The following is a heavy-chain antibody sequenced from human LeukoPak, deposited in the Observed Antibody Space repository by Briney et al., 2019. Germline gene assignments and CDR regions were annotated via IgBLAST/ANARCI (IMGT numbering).Heavy chain of an antibody. V-gene: IGHV4-38-2*02. D-gene: IGHD6-13*01. Sequence: SETLSLTCTVSGYSISSGYYWGWIRQPPGKGLEWIGSIYHSGSTYYDPSLKSRVTISVDTSKNQFSLKLSSVTAADTAVYYCASASGVAAAIYYYMDVWGKGTTVTVSS. CDR3: ASASGVAAAIYYYMDV. CDR1: GYSISSGYY. CDR2: IYHSGST. J-gene: IGHJ6*03.